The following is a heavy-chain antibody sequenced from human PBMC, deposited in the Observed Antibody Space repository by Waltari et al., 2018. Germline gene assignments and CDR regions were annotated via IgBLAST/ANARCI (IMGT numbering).Heavy chain of an antibody. V-gene: IGHV1-69*01. D-gene: IGHD5-12*01. Sequence: QVQLVQSGAEVKKPGSSVKVSCKASGGTFSSYAISWVRQAPGQGLEWMGGIIPIFGTANYAQKFQGRVTITADESKSTAYMELSSLRSEDTAVYYCARPIVEMATINYYYYYGMDVWGQGTTVTVSS. CDR2: IIPIFGTA. J-gene: IGHJ6*02. CDR3: ARPIVEMATINYYYYYGMDV. CDR1: GGTFSSYA.